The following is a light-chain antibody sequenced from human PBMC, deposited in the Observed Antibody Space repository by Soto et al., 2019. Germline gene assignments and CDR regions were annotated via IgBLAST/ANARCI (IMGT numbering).Light chain of an antibody. CDR2: WAS. V-gene: IGKV4-1*01. CDR3: QQYNNWPPWT. CDR1: QSLLYSPRNKSY. Sequence: NVVPHSPESLAVSLGERAPINCKYSQSLLYSPRNKSYLAWFQKKPIQPPKLLLFWASTRESGVPDRFSGSGSGTELTLTISSLQSEDFAAYYCQQYNNWPPWTFGQGTKVDIK. J-gene: IGKJ1*01.